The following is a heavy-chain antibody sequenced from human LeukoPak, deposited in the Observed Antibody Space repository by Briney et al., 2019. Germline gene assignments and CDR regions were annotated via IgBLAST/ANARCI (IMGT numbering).Heavy chain of an antibody. Sequence: SETLSLTCTVSGGSISRSSYYWGWIRQPPGKGLEWIGSIYYSGSTYYNPSLKSRVTISVDTSKNQFSLKLSSVTAADTAVYYCARDSSGGYSYGPLGYFDYWGQGTLVTVS. V-gene: IGHV4-39*07. CDR2: IYYSGST. D-gene: IGHD5-18*01. CDR3: ARDSSGGYSYGPLGYFDY. CDR1: GGSISRSSYY. J-gene: IGHJ4*02.